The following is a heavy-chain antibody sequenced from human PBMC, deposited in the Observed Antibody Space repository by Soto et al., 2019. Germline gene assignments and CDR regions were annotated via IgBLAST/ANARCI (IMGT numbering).Heavy chain of an antibody. V-gene: IGHV4-39*01. CDR1: SGSISVTNVF. J-gene: IGHJ4*02. D-gene: IGHD1-20*01. CDR3: ARITGRHLHY. Sequence: SETLSLTCTVSSGSISVTNVFWGWVRQPPGKGLEWIGNIDYSGTAYFSPSLATRVTFHVDTSKNQFSLTLYSVTAADTAVYYCARITGRHLHYWGQGIMVTVYS. CDR2: IDYSGTA.